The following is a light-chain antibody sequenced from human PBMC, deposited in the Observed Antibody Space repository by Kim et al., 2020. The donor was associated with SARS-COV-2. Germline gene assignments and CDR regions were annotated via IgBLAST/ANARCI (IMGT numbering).Light chain of an antibody. J-gene: IGKJ4*01. CDR2: DAS. Sequence: AIQLTQSPSSLSASVGDRITITCRASQGISNALAWYQQKPGKSPKLLIYDASTLENGVPSRFSGSGSGTDFTLIISSLQPEDFATFYCQQFNSYRLTFGGGTKV. CDR3: QQFNSYRLT. CDR1: QGISNA. V-gene: IGKV1-13*02.